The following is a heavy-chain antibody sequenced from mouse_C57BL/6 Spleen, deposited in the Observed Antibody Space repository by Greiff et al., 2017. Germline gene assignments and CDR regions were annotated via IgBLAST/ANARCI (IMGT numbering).Heavy chain of an antibody. CDR2: IDPSDSYT. J-gene: IGHJ4*01. CDR1: GYTFTSYW. CDR3: ERGAIYYDSSYAMDY. Sequence: QVQLQQSGAELVMPGASVKLSCKASGYTFTSYWMHWVKQRPGQGLEWIGEIDPSDSYTNYNQKFKGKSTLTVDKSSSTAYMQLSNLTSEDSAVYDCERGAIYYDSSYAMDYWGKGTSVTVSS. V-gene: IGHV1-69*01. D-gene: IGHD2-4*01.